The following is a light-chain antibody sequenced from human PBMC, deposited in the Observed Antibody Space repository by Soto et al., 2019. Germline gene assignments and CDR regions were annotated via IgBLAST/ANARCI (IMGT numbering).Light chain of an antibody. CDR3: SSRTTSIIVV. CDR1: SSDVGAYNF. J-gene: IGLJ2*01. CDR2: DVS. Sequence: QSALTQPASVSGSPGQSITISCTGTSSDVGAYNFVSWYQHHPGKAPKLMIYDVSNRPSGVSNRFSGSKSGNTASLTISGLQTEDEAYYYCSSRTTSIIVVFGGGTKVTVL. V-gene: IGLV2-14*03.